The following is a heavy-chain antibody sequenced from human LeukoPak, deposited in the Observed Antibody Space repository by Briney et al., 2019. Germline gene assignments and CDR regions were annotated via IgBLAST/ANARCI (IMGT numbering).Heavy chain of an antibody. CDR2: MNPNSGNT. CDR1: GYTFTSYD. CDR3: ARDSSGWYHWFDP. V-gene: IGHV1-8*03. Sequence: ASVRVSCKASGYTFTSYDINWVRQATGQGLEWMGWMNPNSGNTGYAQKFQGRVTITRNTSISTAYMELSSLRSEDTAVYYCARDSSGWYHWFDPWGQGTLVTVSS. D-gene: IGHD6-19*01. J-gene: IGHJ5*02.